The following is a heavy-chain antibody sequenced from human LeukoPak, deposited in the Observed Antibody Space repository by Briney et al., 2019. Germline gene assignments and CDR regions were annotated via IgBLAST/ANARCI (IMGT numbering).Heavy chain of an antibody. Sequence: SETLSLTCTVSDGSMNTYYWSWIRQPAGKGLEWIGRIYSSGTTNYNPSLRGRVTMSLDTSKNQFSLKLRSVTAADTAVYYCARDVEYYYGSGSFFDYWGQGTLVTVAS. CDR2: IYSSGTT. D-gene: IGHD3-10*01. CDR1: DGSMNTYY. CDR3: ARDVEYYYGSGSFFDY. V-gene: IGHV4-4*07. J-gene: IGHJ4*02.